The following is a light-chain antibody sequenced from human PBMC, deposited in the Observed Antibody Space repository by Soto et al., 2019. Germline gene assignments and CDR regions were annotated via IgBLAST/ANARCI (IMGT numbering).Light chain of an antibody. V-gene: IGLV2-8*01. CDR3: SSYAGSNKHVV. J-gene: IGLJ2*01. Sequence: QSALTQPPSASGSPGQSVTISCTGTSSDVGGYNYVSWYQQHPGKAPKLMIYEVSKRPSGVPDRFSGSKSGNTASLTVYGLQAEDEADSYCSSYAGSNKHVVFGGGTKLTVL. CDR1: SSDVGGYNY. CDR2: EVS.